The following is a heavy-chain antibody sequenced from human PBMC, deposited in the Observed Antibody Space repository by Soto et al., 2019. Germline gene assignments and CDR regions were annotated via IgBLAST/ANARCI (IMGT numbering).Heavy chain of an antibody. V-gene: IGHV4-4*02. D-gene: IGHD1-26*01. CDR3: ARAAFQWELPTYYFDY. Sequence: TSETLSLTCAVSCGSISSSNWWSWVRQPPGKGLEWIGEIYHSGSTNYNPSLKSRVTISVDKSKNQFSLKLSSVTAADTAVYYCARAAFQWELPTYYFDYWGQGTLVTVSS. CDR2: IYHSGST. J-gene: IGHJ4*02. CDR1: CGSISSSNW.